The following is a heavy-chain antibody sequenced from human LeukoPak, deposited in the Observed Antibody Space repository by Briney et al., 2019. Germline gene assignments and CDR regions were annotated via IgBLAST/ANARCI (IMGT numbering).Heavy chain of an antibody. V-gene: IGHV1-18*01. CDR2: ISAYNGNT. Sequence: GASVKVSCKASGYTFTSYGISWVRQAPGQGLEWMGWISAYNGNTNYAQKLQGRVTMTTNTSTSTAYMELRRLRSDDTAVYYCARDRDTMVRGVHYYMDVWGKGTTVTVSS. CDR3: ARDRDTMVRGVHYYMDV. CDR1: GYTFTSYG. D-gene: IGHD3-10*01. J-gene: IGHJ6*03.